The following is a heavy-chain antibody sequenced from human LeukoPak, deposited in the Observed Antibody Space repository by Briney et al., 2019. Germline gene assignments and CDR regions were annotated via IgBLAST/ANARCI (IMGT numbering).Heavy chain of an antibody. CDR3: VRWAGGEWFYFDY. CDR2: IYYSGST. D-gene: IGHD2-8*01. Sequence: PSETLSLTCTVSGGSVSSGGYYWSWIRQHPGKGLEWIGYIYYSGSTYYNPSLKSRVTISVDTSKNQFSLKLSSVTAADTAVYYCVRWAGGEWFYFDYWGQGTLVTVSS. CDR1: GGSVSSGGYY. J-gene: IGHJ4*02. V-gene: IGHV4-31*03.